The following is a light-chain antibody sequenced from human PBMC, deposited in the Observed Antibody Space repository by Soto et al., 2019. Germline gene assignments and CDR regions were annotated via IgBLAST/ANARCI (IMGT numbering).Light chain of an antibody. Sequence: IQLTQSPSSLSASVGDRVTVTCRASQSINIYLNWYQQKPGKAPTLLIYAASSLQSGVPSRFSGGGSRTDFTLTISSLPPEDFATSYCQQSYRSPYTFGQGTKMDI. V-gene: IGKV1-39*01. CDR3: QQSYRSPYT. CDR1: QSINIY. J-gene: IGKJ2*01. CDR2: AAS.